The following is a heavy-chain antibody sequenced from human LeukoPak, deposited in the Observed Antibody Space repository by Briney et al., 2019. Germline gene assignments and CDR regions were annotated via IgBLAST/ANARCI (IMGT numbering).Heavy chain of an antibody. J-gene: IGHJ4*02. CDR1: GYTFTNYD. Sequence: ASVKVSCKASGYTFTNYDINWVRQAPGQGLEWMGWISAHNGNTNYAQKLQGRVTMTTDTSTSTAYMEMRSLRSDDTAVYYCARLAYGANYIDYWGQGTLVAVSS. V-gene: IGHV1-18*01. CDR3: ARLAYGANYIDY. D-gene: IGHD4-17*01. CDR2: ISAHNGNT.